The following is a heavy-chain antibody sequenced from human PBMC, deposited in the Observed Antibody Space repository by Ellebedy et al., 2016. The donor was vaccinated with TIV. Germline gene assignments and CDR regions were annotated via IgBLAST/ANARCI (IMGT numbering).Heavy chain of an antibody. CDR2: INPNSGGT. Sequence: AASVKVSCKASGYTFTGYYMHWVRQAPGQGLEWMGWINPNSGGTNYAQKFQGRVTMTRETSISTAYMELSRLRSDDTAVYYCATHQYDILTGPRGFDPWGQGTLVTVSS. D-gene: IGHD3-9*01. CDR1: GYTFTGYY. V-gene: IGHV1-2*02. J-gene: IGHJ5*02. CDR3: ATHQYDILTGPRGFDP.